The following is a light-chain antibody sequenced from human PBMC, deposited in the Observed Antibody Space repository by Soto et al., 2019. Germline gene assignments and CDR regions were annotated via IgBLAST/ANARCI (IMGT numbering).Light chain of an antibody. Sequence: QSVLTQSPSASASLGPSVKLTCTLSSGHSTYAIAWHQHQPEKGPRYLMKLNGDGSHRKGDGIPDRCSDSSSGAERDLTSSSPQYEDESDYYGQTWGTGTVVFGGGTKLTVL. J-gene: IGLJ2*01. CDR2: LNGDGSH. CDR1: SGHSTYA. V-gene: IGLV4-69*01. CDR3: QTWGTGTVV.